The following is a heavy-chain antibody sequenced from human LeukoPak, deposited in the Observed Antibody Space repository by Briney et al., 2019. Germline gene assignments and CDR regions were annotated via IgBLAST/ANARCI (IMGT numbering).Heavy chain of an antibody. D-gene: IGHD6-19*01. J-gene: IGHJ4*02. Sequence: SEALSLTCAVYGGSFSGYYWGWIRQPPGKGLEWIGEINHSGSTNYNSSLKSRVTLSVDTSKNQFSLKLSSVTAADTAVYYCARLVGSAWHEDCWGQGTLVTVSS. CDR1: GGSFSGYY. CDR3: ARLVGSAWHEDC. V-gene: IGHV4-34*01. CDR2: INHSGST.